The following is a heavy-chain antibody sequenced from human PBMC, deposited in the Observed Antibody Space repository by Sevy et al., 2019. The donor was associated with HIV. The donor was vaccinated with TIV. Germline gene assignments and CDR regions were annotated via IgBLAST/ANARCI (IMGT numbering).Heavy chain of an antibody. V-gene: IGHV3-30*18. J-gene: IGHJ4*02. Sequence: GGSLRLSCVTSGFTLRTSGMHWVRQSPGKGLEWVAVISYDEANKNYAHSVKGRFSISKDNSKNTLYLPMSSLRTEDTAVYYCAKDYSAGITMVRGAYRARGDYFDYWGQGTQVTVSS. CDR2: ISYDEANK. D-gene: IGHD3-10*01. CDR3: AKDYSAGITMVRGAYRARGDYFDY. CDR1: GFTLRTSG.